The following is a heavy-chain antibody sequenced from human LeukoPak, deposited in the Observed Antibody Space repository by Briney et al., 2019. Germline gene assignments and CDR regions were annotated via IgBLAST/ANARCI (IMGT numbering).Heavy chain of an antibody. J-gene: IGHJ4*02. Sequence: ASVKVSCKASGYTFTSYYMHWVRQAPGQGLEWMGIINPSGGSTSYAQKFQGRVTMTRDMSTSTVYMELSSLRSEDTAVYYCARPAYYYDSSGYGDDYWGQGTLVTVSS. CDR2: INPSGGST. CDR1: GYTFTSYY. D-gene: IGHD3-22*01. V-gene: IGHV1-46*01. CDR3: ARPAYYYDSSGYGDDY.